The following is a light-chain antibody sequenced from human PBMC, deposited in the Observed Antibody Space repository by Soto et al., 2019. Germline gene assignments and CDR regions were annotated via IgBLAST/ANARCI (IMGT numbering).Light chain of an antibody. Sequence: EIVLTQSPGTLSLSPGERATLSCRASQSVSSSYLAWYQQKPGQAPRLLIYGASSRATGIPDRFSGSGSGTDFTLTISSLQPEDFASYYCLQHKTYPYTFGQGTKLEIK. V-gene: IGKV3-20*01. CDR3: LQHKTYPYT. CDR2: GAS. J-gene: IGKJ2*01. CDR1: QSVSSSY.